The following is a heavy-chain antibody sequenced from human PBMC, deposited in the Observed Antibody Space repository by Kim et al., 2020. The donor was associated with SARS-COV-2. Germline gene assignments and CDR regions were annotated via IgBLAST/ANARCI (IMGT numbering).Heavy chain of an antibody. Sequence: SVKVSCKASGGTFSSYAISWVRQAPGQGLEWMGRIIPILGIANYAQKFQGRVTITADKSTSTAYMELSSLRSEDTAVYYCARDRSASPPQGWFDPWGQGTLVTVSS. V-gene: IGHV1-69*04. J-gene: IGHJ5*02. CDR2: IIPILGIA. CDR3: ARDRSASPPQGWFDP. CDR1: GGTFSSYA.